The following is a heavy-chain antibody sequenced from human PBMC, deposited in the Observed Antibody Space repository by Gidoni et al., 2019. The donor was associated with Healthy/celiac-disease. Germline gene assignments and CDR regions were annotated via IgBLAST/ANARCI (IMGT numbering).Heavy chain of an antibody. CDR3: ARHGVEAYDFWSGYYTGWFDP. CDR1: GGSLSSSRYY. Sequence: QLQLQESGPGLVKPSETLSLTCTVSGGSLSSSRYYWGWIRQPPGKGLEWIGSIYYSGSTYYNPSLKSRVTISVDTSKNQFSLKLSSVTAADTAVYYCARHGVEAYDFWSGYYTGWFDPWGQGTLVTVSS. D-gene: IGHD3-3*01. V-gene: IGHV4-39*01. CDR2: IYYSGST. J-gene: IGHJ5*02.